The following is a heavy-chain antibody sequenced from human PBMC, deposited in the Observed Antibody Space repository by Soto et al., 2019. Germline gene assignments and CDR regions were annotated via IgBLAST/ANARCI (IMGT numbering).Heavy chain of an antibody. J-gene: IGHJ4*02. D-gene: IGHD4-17*01. CDR1: GGSVTNSSYY. CDR3: VSQRTTVPTQAYFDY. V-gene: IGHV4-39*01. CDR2: VYYRGRS. Sequence: SETLSLTCTVSGGSVTNSSYYWGWIRQSPGKGLEWIGSVYYRGRSYSKSPVKSRVTISVDTSKNRFSPSLNSVTASDTAVYFCVSQRTTVPTQAYFDYWGPGALVTVSS.